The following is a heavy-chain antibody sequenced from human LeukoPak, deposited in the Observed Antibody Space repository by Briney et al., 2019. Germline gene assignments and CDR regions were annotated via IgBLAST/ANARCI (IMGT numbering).Heavy chain of an antibody. Sequence: ASVKVSCKASGYTFTSYGISWVRQAPGQGLEWMGWISAYNGNTNYAQKLQGRVTMTTDTSTSTAYMELRSLRSDDTAVYYCARDLGYGDYYYYGMDVWGQGTTVTVSS. CDR2: ISAYNGNT. CDR3: ARDLGYGDYYYYGMDV. V-gene: IGHV1-18*01. J-gene: IGHJ6*02. CDR1: GYTFTSYG. D-gene: IGHD4-17*01.